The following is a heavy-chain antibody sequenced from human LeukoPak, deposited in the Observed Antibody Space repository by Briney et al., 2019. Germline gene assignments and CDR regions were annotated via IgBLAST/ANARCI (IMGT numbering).Heavy chain of an antibody. CDR3: ARDKTSYGDYGNNWFDP. V-gene: IGHV1-8*01. J-gene: IGHJ5*02. CDR1: GYTFTSYD. CDR2: MNPNSGNT. Sequence: ASVKVSCKASGYTFTSYDINWVRQATGQGLEWMGWMNPNSGNTGYAQKFQGRVTMTRNTSMSTAYMELSSLRSEDTAVYYCARDKTSYGDYGNNWFDPWGQGTLVTVSS. D-gene: IGHD4-17*01.